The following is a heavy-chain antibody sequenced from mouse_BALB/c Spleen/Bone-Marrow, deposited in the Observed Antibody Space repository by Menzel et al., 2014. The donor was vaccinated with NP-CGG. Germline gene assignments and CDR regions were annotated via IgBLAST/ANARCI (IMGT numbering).Heavy chain of an antibody. CDR1: DYSITSSYS. CDR3: ARFDGTYAMDY. J-gene: IGHJ4*01. CDR2: IHYSGST. D-gene: IGHD2-1*01. Sequence: EVQLQESGPDLVKPSQSLSLTRTVTDYSITSSYSWHWIRQFPGNKLEWMGYIHYSGSTNYNPSLKSRISITRDTSKNQFFLQLNSVTTEDTATYYCARFDGTYAMDYWGQGTSVTVSS. V-gene: IGHV3-1*02.